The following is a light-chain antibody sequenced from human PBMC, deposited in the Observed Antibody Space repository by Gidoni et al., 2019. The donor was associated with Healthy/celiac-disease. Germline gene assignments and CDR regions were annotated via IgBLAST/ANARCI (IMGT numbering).Light chain of an antibody. CDR2: DVS. J-gene: IGLJ3*02. V-gene: IGLV2-11*01. CDR1: SSDVGGYCY. CDR3: CSYAGSYNLV. Sequence: SVSGPPGQSVTISCTGTSSDVGGYCYVSWYQQHPRKAPKLMIYDVSQRPSGVPDRFSGSTSGNTASLTISGLHAEDEAVYYCCSYAGSYNLVVGGGTKLTVL.